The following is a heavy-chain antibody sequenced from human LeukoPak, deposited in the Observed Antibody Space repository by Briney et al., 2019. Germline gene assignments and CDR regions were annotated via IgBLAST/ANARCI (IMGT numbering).Heavy chain of an antibody. J-gene: IGHJ6*02. CDR1: GRSFSGYY. CDR3: ARGDYYGSGSYRFYYYGMDV. V-gene: IGHV4-34*01. D-gene: IGHD3-10*01. CDR2: INHSGST. Sequence: PSETLSLTCAVYGRSFSGYYWSWIRQPPGKGLEWIGEINHSGSTNYNPSLKSRVTISVDTSKNQFSLKLSSVTAADTAVYYCARGDYYGSGSYRFYYYGMDVWGQGTTVTVSS.